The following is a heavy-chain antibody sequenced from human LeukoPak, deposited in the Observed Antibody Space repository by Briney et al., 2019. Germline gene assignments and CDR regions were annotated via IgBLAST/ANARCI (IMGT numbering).Heavy chain of an antibody. V-gene: IGHV4-30-2*01. D-gene: IGHD2-2*01. CDR1: GGSISSGGYS. CDR3: ARGSDKYQLLWVAFDI. CDR2: IYHSGST. J-gene: IGHJ3*02. Sequence: ASETLSLTCAVSGGSISSGGYSWSWIRQPPGKGLEWIGYIYHSGSTYYNPSLKSRVTISVDRSKNQFSLKLSSVTAADTAVYYCARGSDKYQLLWVAFDIWGQGTMVTVSS.